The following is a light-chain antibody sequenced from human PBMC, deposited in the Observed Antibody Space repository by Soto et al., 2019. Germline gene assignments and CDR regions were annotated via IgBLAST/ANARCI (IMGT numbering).Light chain of an antibody. V-gene: IGLV1-51*01. Sequence: QSVLTQAPSVSAAPGQKVTISCSGSNSNIENNYVSWYHQFPGAAPKVLIYDNDHRPSGIPDRFSGSKSGTSATLTITGLQTGDEADYYCVTWDSIVSSVVFGGGTQLTVL. CDR2: DND. J-gene: IGLJ2*01. CDR1: NSNIENNY. CDR3: VTWDSIVSSVV.